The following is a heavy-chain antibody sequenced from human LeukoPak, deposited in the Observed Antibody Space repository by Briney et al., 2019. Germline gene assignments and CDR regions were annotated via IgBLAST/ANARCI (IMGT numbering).Heavy chain of an antibody. CDR3: AKDMSGGDCPDY. CDR1: AFTFSSYG. J-gene: IGHJ4*02. V-gene: IGHV3-30*18. Sequence: PGGSLRLSCAASAFTFSSYGMHWVRQAPGKGLEWVALISYDGSDKDYAKSVKGRFTISGDNSKNTLYLQMNSLRAEDTAVYYCAKDMSGGDCPDYWGQGTLVTVSS. D-gene: IGHD2-21*02. CDR2: ISYDGSDK.